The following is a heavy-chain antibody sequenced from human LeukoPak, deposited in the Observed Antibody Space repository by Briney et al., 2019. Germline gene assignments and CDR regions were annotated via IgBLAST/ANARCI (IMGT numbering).Heavy chain of an antibody. Sequence: GGSLRLSCAASGFTFSNYWMHWVRQAPGKGLVWVSRINSDGSSTTYADSVKGRFTISRDNAKNTLYLQMNSLRAEDTAVYYCARDPHGYWWFYPWGQGTLVTVSS. CDR2: INSDGSST. CDR1: GFTFSNYW. J-gene: IGHJ5*02. D-gene: IGHD5-18*01. V-gene: IGHV3-74*03. CDR3: ARDPHGYWWFYP.